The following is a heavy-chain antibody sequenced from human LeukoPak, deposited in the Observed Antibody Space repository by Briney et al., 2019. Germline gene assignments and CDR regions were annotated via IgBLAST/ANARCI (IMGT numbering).Heavy chain of an antibody. Sequence: SGGSLRLSCAAPGFTFSSYAMNWVRQAPGKGLEWVSAISSSGSSTYYADSMKGRFTISRDNSKNTLYLQMNSLRAEDTAVYYCAKDRGQLVPKYNWFDPWGQGTLVTVSS. J-gene: IGHJ5*02. CDR1: GFTFSSYA. CDR2: ISSSGSST. CDR3: AKDRGQLVPKYNWFDP. V-gene: IGHV3-23*01. D-gene: IGHD6-6*01.